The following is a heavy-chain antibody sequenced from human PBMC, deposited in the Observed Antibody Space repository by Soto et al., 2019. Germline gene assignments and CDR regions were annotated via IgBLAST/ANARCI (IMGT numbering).Heavy chain of an antibody. Sequence: QVHLVQSGAEVKKPGASVKVSCKGSGYDFTTYGITWVRQAPGQGLEWMAWISAHNGNTDYAQKLQGRVTVTRDTSTSTAYMELRRLRSDDTAVYYCARGRYGDYWGQGALVTVSS. CDR2: ISAHNGNT. CDR1: GYDFTTYG. CDR3: ARGRYGDY. V-gene: IGHV1-18*01. D-gene: IGHD1-1*01. J-gene: IGHJ4*02.